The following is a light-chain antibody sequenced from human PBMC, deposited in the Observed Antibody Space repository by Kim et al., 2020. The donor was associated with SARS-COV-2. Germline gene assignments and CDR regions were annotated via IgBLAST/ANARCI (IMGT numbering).Light chain of an antibody. CDR1: SSDVGKYNL. J-gene: IGLJ2*01. CDR3: CSDISGTISV. V-gene: IGLV2-23*02. CDR2: DVS. Sequence: QSALTQTASVSGSPGQPITISCTGTSSDVGKYNLVSWYQQHPDKAPKFIIYDVSKRPSGVSPRFSGAKSGNTAYLTISGLQAEDEADYYCCSDISGTISVFGGGTKVTVL.